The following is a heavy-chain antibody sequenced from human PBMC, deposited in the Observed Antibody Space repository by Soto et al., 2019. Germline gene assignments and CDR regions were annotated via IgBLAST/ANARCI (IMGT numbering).Heavy chain of an antibody. CDR2: ISGSGSTT. CDR1: GLTFSGYG. V-gene: IGHV3-23*01. Sequence: EVQLLESGGGLVQPGGSLRLSCAASGLTFSGYGMSWVRQAPGTGLEWVSAISGSGSTTYYADSVKGRFTISRDDSKNSLFLQMNSLSAEDTAVYYCVTRSRGLQSSPPRLDSWGQGTLVTVSS. D-gene: IGHD4-4*01. CDR3: VTRSRGLQSSPPRLDS. J-gene: IGHJ4*02.